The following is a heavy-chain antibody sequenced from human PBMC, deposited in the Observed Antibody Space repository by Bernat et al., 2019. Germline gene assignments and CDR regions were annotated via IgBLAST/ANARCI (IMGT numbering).Heavy chain of an antibody. V-gene: IGHV3-73*01. CDR3: TRQTISCHDY. D-gene: IGHD2-2*01. Sequence: VQLVESGGGVVQPGRSLRLSCAASGFTFSASHMHWVRQASGKGLEWVGHVRNNADSYATAYAASVKGRFTISRDDSRDTAYLQMNSLKTEDTAVYYCTRQTISCHDYWGPGTLVTVSS. J-gene: IGHJ4*02. CDR1: GFTFSASH. CDR2: VRNNADSYAT.